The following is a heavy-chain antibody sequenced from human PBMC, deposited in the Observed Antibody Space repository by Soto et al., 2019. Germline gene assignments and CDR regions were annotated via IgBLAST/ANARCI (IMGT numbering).Heavy chain of an antibody. CDR1: GFTFSSYW. Sequence: GGSLRLSCAASGFTFSSYWMNWVRQAPGKGLEWVANINQDGDEDNLLDSVKGRFTISRDNAKNSLFLQMNSLRVDDTAVYYCARTGDGHHDFLDYWGQGALVTVSS. D-gene: IGHD1-1*01. CDR3: ARTGDGHHDFLDY. J-gene: IGHJ4*02. V-gene: IGHV3-7*01. CDR2: INQDGDED.